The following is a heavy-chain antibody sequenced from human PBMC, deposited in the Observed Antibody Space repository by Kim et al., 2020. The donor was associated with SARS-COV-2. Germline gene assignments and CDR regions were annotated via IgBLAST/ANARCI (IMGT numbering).Heavy chain of an antibody. Sequence: GGSLRLSCAASGFTFSSYGMHWVRPAPGKGLEWVAVISYDGSNKYYADSVKGRFTISRDNSKNTLYLQMNSLRAEDTAVYECAKVGPGYWGQGTLVTVSS. CDR1: GFTFSSYG. V-gene: IGHV3-30*18. J-gene: IGHJ4*02. CDR2: ISYDGSNK. D-gene: IGHD3-10*01. CDR3: AKVGPGY.